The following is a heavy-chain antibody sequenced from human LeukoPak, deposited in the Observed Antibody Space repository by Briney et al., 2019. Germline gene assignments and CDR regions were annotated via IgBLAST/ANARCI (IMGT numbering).Heavy chain of an antibody. V-gene: IGHV4-4*07. CDR2: IYSSGCA. J-gene: IGHJ4*02. CDR3: ARRAGNSWFFDY. CDR1: GGSISTYY. D-gene: IGHD6-13*01. Sequence: SETLSLTCTVSGGSISTYYWKWIRQPAGQGLEWIGHIYSSGCANYNPSLKSRVTMSVDTSKNQFSLRLTSVTAADTAVYYCARRAGNSWFFDYWGQGILVTVSS.